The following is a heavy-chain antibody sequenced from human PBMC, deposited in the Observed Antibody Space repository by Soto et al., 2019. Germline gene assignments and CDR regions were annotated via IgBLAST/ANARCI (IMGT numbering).Heavy chain of an antibody. Sequence: SETLSLTCTVSGGSISSSSYYWGWIRQPPGKGLEWIGSIYYSGSTYYNPSLKSRVTISVDTSKNQFSLKLSSVTAADTAVYYCARLRTVYYYMDVWGKGTTVTVSS. D-gene: IGHD4-4*01. CDR3: ARLRTVYYYMDV. CDR2: IYYSGST. CDR1: GGSISSSSYY. J-gene: IGHJ6*03. V-gene: IGHV4-39*01.